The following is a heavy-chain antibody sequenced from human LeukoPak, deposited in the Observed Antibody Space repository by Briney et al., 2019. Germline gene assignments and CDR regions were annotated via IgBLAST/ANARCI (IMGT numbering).Heavy chain of an antibody. CDR2: INWNGGST. D-gene: IGHD2-21*01. J-gene: IGHJ4*02. Sequence: GGSLRLSCAASGFTFDDYGMSWVRQAPGKGLEWVSGINWNGGSTTYADSVKGRFTISRDNSKNTSYLQMDTLRAEDTAIYYCARGDGYLDYWGQGTLVTVSS. CDR3: ARGDGYLDY. V-gene: IGHV3-20*04. CDR1: GFTFDDYG.